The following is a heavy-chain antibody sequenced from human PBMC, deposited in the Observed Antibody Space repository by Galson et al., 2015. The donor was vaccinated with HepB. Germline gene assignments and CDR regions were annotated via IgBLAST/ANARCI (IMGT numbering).Heavy chain of an antibody. Sequence: SVKVSCKASGYIFTTYYINWVRQAPGQGLEWMARINPGGGSTNYAQNFQGRFTMNRDTSTSTVYMELSSLRSDDTAVYYCARVGTGNYYSFDYWGQGTLVTVSS. V-gene: IGHV1-46*01. CDR3: ARVGTGNYYSFDY. J-gene: IGHJ4*02. CDR1: GYIFTTYY. CDR2: INPGGGST. D-gene: IGHD1-26*01.